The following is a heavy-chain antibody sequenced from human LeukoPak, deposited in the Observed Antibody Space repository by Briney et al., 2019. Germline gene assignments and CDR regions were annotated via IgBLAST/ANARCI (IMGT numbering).Heavy chain of an antibody. CDR3: AKVDCSSTSCYVTSYFDY. D-gene: IGHD2-2*01. CDR1: GFTFSSYA. Sequence: PGGSLRLSCAASGFTFSSYAMSWVRQAPGKGLEWVSAISGSGGSTYYADSVKGRFTISRDNSKNTLYPQMNSLRAEDTAVYYCAKVDCSSTSCYVTSYFDYWGQGTLVTVSS. CDR2: ISGSGGST. J-gene: IGHJ4*02. V-gene: IGHV3-23*01.